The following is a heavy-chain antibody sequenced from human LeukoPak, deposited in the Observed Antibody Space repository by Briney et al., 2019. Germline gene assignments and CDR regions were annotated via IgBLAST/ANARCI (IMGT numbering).Heavy chain of an antibody. J-gene: IGHJ3*02. CDR3: ARPYCSGGSCYPGDAFDI. D-gene: IGHD2-15*01. Sequence: GESLKISCKGSGYSFTSYWIGWVRQMPGKGLEWMGIIYPGDSDTGYSPSFQGQVTISADKSISTAYLQWSSLKASDTAMYYCARPYCSGGSCYPGDAFDIWGQGTMVTVSS. CDR2: IYPGDSDT. CDR1: GYSFTSYW. V-gene: IGHV5-51*01.